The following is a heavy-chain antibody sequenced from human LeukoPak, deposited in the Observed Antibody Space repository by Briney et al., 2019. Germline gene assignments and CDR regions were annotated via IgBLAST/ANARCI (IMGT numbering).Heavy chain of an antibody. CDR1: GFTFTNY. D-gene: IGHD6-19*01. J-gene: IGHJ4*02. V-gene: IGHV3-23*01. CDR2: ITGIGDYT. Sequence: PGGSLRLSCAGSGFTFTNYMAWVRQAPGMGLEWVSAITGIGDYTYYTDSVKGRFTISRDNSMNTLYLQMNSLRGEDTAIYYCVKDLPASGWYSWGQGTLVTVSS. CDR3: VKDLPASGWYS.